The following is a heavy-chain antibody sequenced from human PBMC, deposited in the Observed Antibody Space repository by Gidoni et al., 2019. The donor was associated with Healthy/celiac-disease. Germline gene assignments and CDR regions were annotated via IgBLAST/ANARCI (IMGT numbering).Heavy chain of an antibody. Sequence: EVQLVQSGAEVKKTGATVNISCKVSGSTFTDYYLHWVQQAPGKGLEWMGLVDPEDGETIYAEKFQGRVTITADTSTETAYMELSSLRSEDTAVYYCATDPYRSTVTTAGLDYWGQGTLVTVSS. V-gene: IGHV1-69-2*01. CDR3: ATDPYRSTVTTAGLDY. CDR2: VDPEDGET. D-gene: IGHD4-17*01. CDR1: GSTFTDYY. J-gene: IGHJ4*02.